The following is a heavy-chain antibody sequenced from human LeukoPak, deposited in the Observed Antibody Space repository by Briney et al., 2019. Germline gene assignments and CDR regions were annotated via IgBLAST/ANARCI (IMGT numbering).Heavy chain of an antibody. D-gene: IGHD4-17*01. CDR3: VKGYGDYPLGAFDI. V-gene: IGHV3-64D*06. CDR1: GFTFSSYA. CDR2: ISSNGGST. Sequence: PGGSLRLSCSASGFTFSSYAMHWVRQAPGKGLEYVSAISSNGGSTYYADSVKGRFTISRDNSKNTLYLQMSSLRAEDTAVYYSVKGYGDYPLGAFDIWGQGTMVTVSS. J-gene: IGHJ3*02.